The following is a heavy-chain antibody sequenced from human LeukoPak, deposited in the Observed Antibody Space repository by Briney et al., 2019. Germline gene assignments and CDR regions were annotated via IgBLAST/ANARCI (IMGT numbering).Heavy chain of an antibody. CDR3: AREEKGVLLWFGELSQFYFDF. J-gene: IGHJ4*02. D-gene: IGHD3-10*01. CDR1: GFTVSSNY. CDR2: NYSGGST. Sequence: GGSLRLSCAASGFTVSSNYMSWVRQAPGKGLEWVSVNYSGGSTYYADSVKGRFTISRDNSKNTLYLQMNSLRAEDTAVYYCAREEKGVLLWFGELSQFYFDFWGQGTLVTVSS. V-gene: IGHV3-53*01.